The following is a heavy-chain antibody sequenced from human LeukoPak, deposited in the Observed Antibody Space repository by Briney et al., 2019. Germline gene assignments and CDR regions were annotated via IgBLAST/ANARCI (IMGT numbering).Heavy chain of an antibody. J-gene: IGHJ5*02. CDR2: IHSTGAT. CDR3: AGHGYDDDDLSLT. D-gene: IGHD3-16*01. Sequence: SETLSLTCTVSGGFITSYYWDWIRQPPGRGLEWVGYIHSTGATSYNPSLKSRVTMSIDTSKKQFSLKVTSVTAADTAVYYCAGHGYDDDDLSLTWGQGTLVTVPS. CDR1: GGFITSYY. V-gene: IGHV4-59*08.